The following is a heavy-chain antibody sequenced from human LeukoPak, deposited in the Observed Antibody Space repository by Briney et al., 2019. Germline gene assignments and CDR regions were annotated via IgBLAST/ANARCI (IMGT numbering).Heavy chain of an antibody. Sequence: GGSLRLSCAASGFTSSNAWMSWVRQAPGKGLEWVGRIKSKTDGGTTDYAAPVKGRFTISRDDSKNTLYLQMNSLKTEDTAVYYCTTYLFSGWTFFDYWGQGTLVTVSS. CDR1: GFTSSNAW. D-gene: IGHD6-19*01. J-gene: IGHJ4*02. V-gene: IGHV3-15*01. CDR2: IKSKTDGGTT. CDR3: TTYLFSGWTFFDY.